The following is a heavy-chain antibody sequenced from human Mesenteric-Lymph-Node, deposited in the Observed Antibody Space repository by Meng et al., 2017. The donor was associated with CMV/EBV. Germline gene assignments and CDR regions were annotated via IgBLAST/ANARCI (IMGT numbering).Heavy chain of an antibody. J-gene: IGHJ4*02. CDR1: GGSFSGYY. Sequence: GSLRLSCAVYGGSFSGYYWSWIRQPPGKGLEWIGEINHSGSTNYNPSLKSRVTISVDTSKNQFSLKLSSVTAADTAVYYCASGYVTFVNYWGQGILVTVSS. CDR2: INHSGST. V-gene: IGHV4-34*01. CDR3: ASGYVTFVNY. D-gene: IGHD3/OR15-3a*01.